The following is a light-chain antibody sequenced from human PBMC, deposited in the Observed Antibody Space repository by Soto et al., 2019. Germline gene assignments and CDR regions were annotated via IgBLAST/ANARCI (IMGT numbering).Light chain of an antibody. CDR3: SSYTSRSTGV. V-gene: IGLV2-14*01. CDR1: SSDVGGYNY. J-gene: IGLJ1*01. Sequence: QSVLTHPASVSGSPGQSITISCTGTSSDVGGYNYVSWYQQHPGKAPKLMIYDVSNRPSGVSNRFSGSKSGNTASLTISGLQAEDEADYYCSSYTSRSTGVFGTGTKVTVL. CDR2: DVS.